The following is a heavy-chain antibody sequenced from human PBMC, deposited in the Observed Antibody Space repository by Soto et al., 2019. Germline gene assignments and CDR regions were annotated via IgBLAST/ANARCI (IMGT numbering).Heavy chain of an antibody. Sequence: EVQLVESGGGLVQPGGSLSLSCAVSGMTVSSNNMNWVRQAPGRGLQWVSLMYNDGSTNYADSVRDRFVISRDTVKTTVDLQMNSLRAADPATYYCALYAFWSDNPKNAFDAWGPGTTVTVST. D-gene: IGHD3-3*01. V-gene: IGHV3-66*01. CDR2: MYNDGST. CDR3: ALYAFWSDNPKNAFDA. J-gene: IGHJ3*01. CDR1: GMTVSSNN.